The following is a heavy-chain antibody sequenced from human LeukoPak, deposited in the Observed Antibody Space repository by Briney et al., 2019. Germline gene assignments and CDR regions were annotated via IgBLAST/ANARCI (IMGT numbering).Heavy chain of an antibody. J-gene: IGHJ4*02. CDR1: GGSISSYY. V-gene: IGHV4-59*01. D-gene: IGHD6-13*01. CDR2: IYYTGST. Sequence: SSQTLSLTCTVSGGSISSYYWSWIRQPPGKGLEWIGYIYYTGSTDYNPSLKSRVAISVDTSKNQFSLKLSSVTAADTAVYYCARGSKAAPGTFDYWGQGTLVTVSS. CDR3: ARGSKAAPGTFDY.